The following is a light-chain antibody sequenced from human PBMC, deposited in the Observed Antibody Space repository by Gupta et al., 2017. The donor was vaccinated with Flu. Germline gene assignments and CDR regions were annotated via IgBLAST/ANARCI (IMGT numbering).Light chain of an antibody. J-gene: IGLJ3*02. CDR1: ALPKKY. V-gene: IGLV3-10*01. CDR3: YSSDSSGDHWV. CDR2: EDY. Sequence: SYELTQPPSVSVSPGQTARITCSGDALPKKYTFWYQQKSGQAPVLVIYEDYKRASGIPERSSGSNPGTMATLTISGARVEDEGDYYCYSSDSSGDHWVFGGGTKLTVL.